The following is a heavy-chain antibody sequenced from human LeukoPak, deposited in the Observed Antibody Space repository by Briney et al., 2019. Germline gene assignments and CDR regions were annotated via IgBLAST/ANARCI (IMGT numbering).Heavy chain of an antibody. Sequence: PSETLSLTCAVSGGSISSGGYSWSWIRQPPGKGLEWIGYIYHSGSTYYNPSLKSRVTISVDTSKNQFSLKLSSVIAADTAVYYCATSIVGAMLGFDPWGQGTLVTVSS. J-gene: IGHJ5*02. D-gene: IGHD1-26*01. V-gene: IGHV4-30-2*01. CDR1: GGSISSGGYS. CDR2: IYHSGST. CDR3: ATSIVGAMLGFDP.